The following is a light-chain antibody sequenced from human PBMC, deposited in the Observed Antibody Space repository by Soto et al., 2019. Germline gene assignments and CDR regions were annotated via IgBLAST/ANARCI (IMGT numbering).Light chain of an antibody. V-gene: IGLV2-14*01. J-gene: IGLJ2*01. CDR1: NNDVGAYNY. CDR2: EVT. CDR3: SSYSSTTTYVV. Sequence: QSVLTQPASVSGSPGQSITISCTGTNNDVGAYNYVSWYQRHPGKAPKLMIYEVTNRPSGVSNRFSGSKSGNTASLTISGLQADDEADYYCSSYSSTTTYVVFGGGTQLPVL.